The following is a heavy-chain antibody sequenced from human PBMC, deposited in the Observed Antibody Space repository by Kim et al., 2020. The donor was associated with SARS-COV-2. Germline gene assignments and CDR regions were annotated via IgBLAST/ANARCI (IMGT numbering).Heavy chain of an antibody. V-gene: IGHV3-49*02. CDR3: TRVRSGNYGLWY. CDR2: T. J-gene: IGHJ4*02. Sequence: TEYAASVQGRFTIARDDSKSIAYLQMNSLKTEDTAVYYCTRVRSGNYGLWYWGQGTLVTVSS. D-gene: IGHD3-10*01.